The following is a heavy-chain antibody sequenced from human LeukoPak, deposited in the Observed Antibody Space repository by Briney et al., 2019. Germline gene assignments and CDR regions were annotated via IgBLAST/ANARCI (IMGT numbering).Heavy chain of an antibody. J-gene: IGHJ4*02. CDR3: AKDRGSIAAWYFLDF. Sequence: GGSLRLSCVASGFSFSDYGVHWVRQAPGKGLEWVAFIRYDGSNEYYAESVKGRFTISKDNFKNALYLQMNSLRPEDTAVYYCAKDRGSIAAWYFLDFWGQGTLVTVSS. CDR2: IRYDGSNE. D-gene: IGHD6-6*01. CDR1: GFSFSDYG. V-gene: IGHV3-30*02.